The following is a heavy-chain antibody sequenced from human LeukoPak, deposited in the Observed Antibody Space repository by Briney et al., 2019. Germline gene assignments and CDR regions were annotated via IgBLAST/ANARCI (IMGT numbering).Heavy chain of an antibody. J-gene: IGHJ4*02. Sequence: GGSLRLSCAASGFTFSNFGINWVRQAPGKGLEWVSSISSSSGYISYADSVKGRFTISRDNAKNSLDLQMNSLRAEDTAVYYCAIDRYSSGWYTFDYWGQGTLVTVSS. V-gene: IGHV3-21*01. CDR2: ISSSSGYI. CDR3: AIDRYSSGWYTFDY. D-gene: IGHD6-19*01. CDR1: GFTFSNFG.